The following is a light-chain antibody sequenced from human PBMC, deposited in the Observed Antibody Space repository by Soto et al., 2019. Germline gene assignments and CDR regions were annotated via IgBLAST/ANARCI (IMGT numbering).Light chain of an antibody. J-gene: IGKJ2*01. Sequence: EIVLTQSPGTLSLSTGERATLSCWASQSISSSYLAWYQQKPGQAPRLLIYGASNRATGIPDRFSGSGSGTDFTLTISRLEPEDFAVYYCQHYVRSPPAYTFGQGKKLEIK. CDR1: QSISSSY. CDR3: QHYVRSPPAYT. V-gene: IGKV3-20*01. CDR2: GAS.